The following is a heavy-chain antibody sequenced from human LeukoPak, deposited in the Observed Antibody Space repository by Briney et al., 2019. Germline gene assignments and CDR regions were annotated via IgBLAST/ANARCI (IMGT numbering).Heavy chain of an antibody. J-gene: IGHJ4*02. V-gene: IGHV3-23*01. D-gene: IGHD3-10*01. CDR2: IRGSGGGT. CDR1: GFTFSSYA. Sequence: GGSLRLSCAASGFTFSSYAMSWVRQAPGKGLEWVSAIRGSGGGTNYGDSVKGRFTISRDNSKNTLYLQMNSLRAEDTAVYYCAKDGGVWFGESNDYWGQGTLVTVSS. CDR3: AKDGGVWFGESNDY.